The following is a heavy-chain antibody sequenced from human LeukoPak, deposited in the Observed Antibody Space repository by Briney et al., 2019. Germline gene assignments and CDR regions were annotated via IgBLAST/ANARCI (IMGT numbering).Heavy chain of an antibody. CDR1: GFTFSDYY. D-gene: IGHD4-17*01. CDR2: ISSSGSTI. Sequence: GGSLRLSCAASGFTFSDYYMSWIRQAPGKGLEWVSYISSSGSTIYYADSVKGRFTISRDNAKNSLYLQMNSLRAEDMALYYCAKGPTSTVTTLVDFYFDYWGQGTLVTVSS. J-gene: IGHJ4*02. CDR3: AKGPTSTVTTLVDFYFDY. V-gene: IGHV3-11*01.